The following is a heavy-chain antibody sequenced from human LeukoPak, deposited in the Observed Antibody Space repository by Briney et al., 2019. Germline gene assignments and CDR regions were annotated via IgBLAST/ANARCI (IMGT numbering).Heavy chain of an antibody. CDR2: FGGTGGDI. CDR3: AKDILRWAFDY. Sequence: GGSLGLSCAASGFIFSDHYMGWVRQAPGKGLEWVSAFGGTGGDINYADSVKGRFTISRDNSKGILYLQMNSLRAEDTAVYYCAKDILRWAFDYWGQGILVTVSS. D-gene: IGHD4-23*01. J-gene: IGHJ4*02. V-gene: IGHV3-23*01. CDR1: GFIFSDHY.